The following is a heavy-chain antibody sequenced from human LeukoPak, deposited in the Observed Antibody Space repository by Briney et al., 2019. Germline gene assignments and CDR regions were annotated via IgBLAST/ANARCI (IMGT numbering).Heavy chain of an antibody. CDR1: GFTFSSYE. Sequence: PGESLRLSCAASGFTFSSYEMHWVRQAPGQRLEWVSSITSGSSYIYYADSVKGRFTISRDNAKSSLYLQMDSLRAEDTAVYYCARDPYSGNYGAYYYYYMDVWGKGTTVTISS. CDR2: ITSGSSYI. CDR3: ARDPYSGNYGAYYYYYMDV. D-gene: IGHD1-26*01. J-gene: IGHJ6*03. V-gene: IGHV3-21*01.